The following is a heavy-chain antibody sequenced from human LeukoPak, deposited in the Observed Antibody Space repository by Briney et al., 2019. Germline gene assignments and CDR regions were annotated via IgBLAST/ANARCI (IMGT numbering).Heavy chain of an antibody. J-gene: IGHJ6*03. V-gene: IGHV4-4*09. CDR3: ARPVVFTWFNYDYYYMDV. Sequence: SETLCLTCTVSGASMSTYYWSWIRQPPGKGLEWIGYIYTSGSTNFKPSLKSRVTISVDTSKNQFYLKLSSVTAADTAVYYCARPVVFTWFNYDYYYMDVWGKGTTVTVSS. CDR1: GASMSTYY. D-gene: IGHD3-10*01. CDR2: IYTSGST.